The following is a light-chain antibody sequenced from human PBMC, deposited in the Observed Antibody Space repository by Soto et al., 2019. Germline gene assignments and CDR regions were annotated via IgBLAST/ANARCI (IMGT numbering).Light chain of an antibody. J-gene: IGKJ1*01. V-gene: IGKV3-20*01. CDR2: GAS. Sequence: EIVLTQSPGTLSLSPGERATLSCRASQSVSSSYLAWYQQKPGQAPRRLIYGASSRATGIPDRFSGSGSGTDFTLTISRLEPEDFAVYYCKQYGSSLTWTFGQGTKVEIK. CDR1: QSVSSSY. CDR3: KQYGSSLTWT.